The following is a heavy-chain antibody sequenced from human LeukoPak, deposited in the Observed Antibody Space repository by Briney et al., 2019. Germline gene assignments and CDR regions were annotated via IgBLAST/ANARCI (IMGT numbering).Heavy chain of an antibody. Sequence: ASVKVFCKASGYTFTGYYMHWVRQAPGQGLEWMGWINPNSGGTNYAQKFQGRVTITADKSTSTAYMELSSLRSEDTAVYYCARARGGYYESSGAEYFQHWGQGTLVTVSS. D-gene: IGHD3-22*01. CDR2: INPNSGGT. V-gene: IGHV1-2*02. J-gene: IGHJ1*01. CDR1: GYTFTGYY. CDR3: ARARGGYYESSGAEYFQH.